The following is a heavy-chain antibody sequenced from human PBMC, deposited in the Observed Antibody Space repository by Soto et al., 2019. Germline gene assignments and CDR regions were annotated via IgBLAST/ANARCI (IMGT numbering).Heavy chain of an antibody. CDR3: ARSIAVAGRRGNFDY. J-gene: IGHJ4*02. V-gene: IGHV3-30-3*01. D-gene: IGHD6-19*01. Sequence: QVQLVESGGGVVQPGTSLRLSCVASGFTFNTYAMHWVRQAPGKGLEWVAVLSYDGSNVYYADSVKGRFTISRDNSKSTLFLQMNSLRAEDTAVYYCARSIAVAGRRGNFDYWGQGTLVTVSS. CDR2: LSYDGSNV. CDR1: GFTFNTYA.